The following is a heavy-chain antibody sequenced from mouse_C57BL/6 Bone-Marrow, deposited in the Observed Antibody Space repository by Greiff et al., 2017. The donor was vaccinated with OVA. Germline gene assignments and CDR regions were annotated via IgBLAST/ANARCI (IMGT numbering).Heavy chain of an antibody. CDR3: TRERTVVADYYAMDY. D-gene: IGHD1-1*01. CDR2: ISSGGDYS. V-gene: IGHV5-9-1*02. Sequence: EVKLVESGAGLVKPGGSLKLSCAASGFTFSSYAMSWVRQTPEKRLEWVAYISSGGDYSYYADTVKGRFTISRDNARNTLYLQMSSLKSEDTAMYYCTRERTVVADYYAMDYWGQGTSVTVSS. CDR1: GFTFSSYA. J-gene: IGHJ4*01.